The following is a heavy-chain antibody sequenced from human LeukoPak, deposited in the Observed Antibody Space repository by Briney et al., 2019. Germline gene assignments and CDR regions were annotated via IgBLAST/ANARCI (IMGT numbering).Heavy chain of an antibody. J-gene: IGHJ3*02. D-gene: IGHD3-22*01. Sequence: SETLSLTCTVSGGSISSSSYYWGWIRQPPGKGLEWIGSIYHSGSTYYNPSLKSRVTISVDTSKNQFSLKLSSVTAADTAVYYCARVSNYYDSSGYYNDAFDIWGQGTMVTVSS. CDR1: GGSISSSSYY. CDR3: ARVSNYYDSSGYYNDAFDI. V-gene: IGHV4-39*07. CDR2: IYHSGST.